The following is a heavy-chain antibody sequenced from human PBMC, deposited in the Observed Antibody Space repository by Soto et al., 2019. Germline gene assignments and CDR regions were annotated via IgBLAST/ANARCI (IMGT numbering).Heavy chain of an antibody. D-gene: IGHD2-15*01. Sequence: QVQLVQSGAEVKKPGSSVKVSCKASGGTFSSYTISWVRQAPGQGLEWMGRIIPILGIANYAQKFQGRVTITADKSTSTAYMELSSLRSEDTAVYYCARDYEGYCSGGSCYPAFDYWGQGTLVTVSS. J-gene: IGHJ4*02. CDR3: ARDYEGYCSGGSCYPAFDY. CDR1: GGTFSSYT. V-gene: IGHV1-69*08. CDR2: IIPILGIA.